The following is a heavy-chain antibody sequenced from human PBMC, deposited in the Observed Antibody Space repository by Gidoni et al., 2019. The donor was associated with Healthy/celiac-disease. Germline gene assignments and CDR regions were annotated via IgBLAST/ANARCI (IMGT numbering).Heavy chain of an antibody. Sequence: QVQLPQSGPGLVKPSQPLSLTFSISGDSVSSNSSACTGIRQSPSRGLEWLGRTYYRSKWYNDYAVSVKSRITINPDTSKNQFSLQLNSVTPEDTAVYYCARESLWSGYYQPTPRFDPWGQGTLVTVSS. V-gene: IGHV6-1*01. CDR3: ARESLWSGYYQPTPRFDP. CDR1: GDSVSSNSSA. CDR2: TYYRSKWYN. J-gene: IGHJ5*02. D-gene: IGHD3-3*01.